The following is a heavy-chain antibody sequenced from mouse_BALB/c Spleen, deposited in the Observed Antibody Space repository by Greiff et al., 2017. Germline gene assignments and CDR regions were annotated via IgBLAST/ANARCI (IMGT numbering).Heavy chain of an antibody. D-gene: IGHD1-2*01. V-gene: IGHV3-6*02. J-gene: IGHJ1*01. CDR1: GYSITSGYY. CDR3: ARVTTATSWYFDV. Sequence: VQLKESGPGLVKPSQSLSLTCSVTGYSITSGYYWNWIRQFPGNKLEWMGYISYDGSNNYNPSLKNRISITRDTSKNQFFLKLNSVTTEDTATYYCARVTTATSWYFDVWGAGTTVTVSS. CDR2: ISYDGSN.